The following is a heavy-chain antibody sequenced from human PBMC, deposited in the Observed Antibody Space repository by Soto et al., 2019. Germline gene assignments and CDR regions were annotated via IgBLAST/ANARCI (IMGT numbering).Heavy chain of an antibody. CDR2: ISGYNGNT. CDR3: ARAGKYYYGSGRPYYYGMDV. D-gene: IGHD3-10*01. Sequence: QVQLVQSGAEVKKPGASVKVSCKASGYTFTSYGVSWVRQAPGQGLEWMGGISGYNGNTNYAQKLQGRVTMTTDTSTSTAYMELRRLRSDDTAVYYCARAGKYYYGSGRPYYYGMDVWGQGITVTVSS. J-gene: IGHJ6*02. V-gene: IGHV1-18*04. CDR1: GYTFTSYG.